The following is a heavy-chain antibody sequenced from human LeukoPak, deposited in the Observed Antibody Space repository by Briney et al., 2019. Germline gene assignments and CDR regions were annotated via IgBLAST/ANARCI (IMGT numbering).Heavy chain of an antibody. Sequence: SETLSLTCTVSGGSISTYYWSWIRQPPGKGLEWIGHIHGSGETNYNPSLKSRVTISVDTSKNQFSLRLISVTATDTAIYYCARSIAVALDALDIWGQGTKVTVSS. CDR3: ARSIAVALDALDI. J-gene: IGHJ3*02. CDR1: GGSISTYY. V-gene: IGHV4-4*08. CDR2: IHGSGET. D-gene: IGHD6-19*01.